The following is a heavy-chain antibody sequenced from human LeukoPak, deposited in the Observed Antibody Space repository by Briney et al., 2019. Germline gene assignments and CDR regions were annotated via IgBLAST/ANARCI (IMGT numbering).Heavy chain of an antibody. CDR3: ARGGYSSSSFYGMDV. J-gene: IGHJ6*02. CDR2: INPDSGGT. V-gene: IGHV1-2*02. CDR1: GYTFTGYY. Sequence: ASVKVSCKASGYTFTGYYMHWVRQAPGQGLEWMGWINPDSGGTNNAQKFQGRVTMTRDTSISTAYMELSRLRSDDTAVYYCARGGYSSSSFYGMDVWGQGTTVTVSS. D-gene: IGHD6-6*01.